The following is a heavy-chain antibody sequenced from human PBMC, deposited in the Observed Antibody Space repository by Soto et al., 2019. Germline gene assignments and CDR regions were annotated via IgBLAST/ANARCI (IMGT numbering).Heavy chain of an antibody. D-gene: IGHD6-19*01. Sequence: SETLSLTCTVSGGSISSSSYYWGWIRQPPGKGLEWIGSIYYSGSTYYNPSLKSRVTISVDTSKNQFSLKLSSVTAADTAVYYCADGDSSGWPEYFQHWGQGTLVTVSS. J-gene: IGHJ1*01. CDR2: IYYSGST. CDR1: GGSISSSSYY. V-gene: IGHV4-39*01. CDR3: ADGDSSGWPEYFQH.